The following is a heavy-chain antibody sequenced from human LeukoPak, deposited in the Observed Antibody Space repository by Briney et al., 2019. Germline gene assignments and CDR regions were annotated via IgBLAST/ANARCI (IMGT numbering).Heavy chain of an antibody. CDR2: ISYDGSNK. CDR1: GFTFSSYG. Sequence: GGSLRLSCAASGFTFSSYGMHWVRQAPGKGLEWVAVISYDGSNKYYADSVKGRFTISRDNSKNTLYLQMNSLRAEDTAVYYCARDAVSTLDTAMFYNWFDPWGQGTLVTVSS. D-gene: IGHD5-18*01. V-gene: IGHV3-30*03. J-gene: IGHJ5*02. CDR3: ARDAVSTLDTAMFYNWFDP.